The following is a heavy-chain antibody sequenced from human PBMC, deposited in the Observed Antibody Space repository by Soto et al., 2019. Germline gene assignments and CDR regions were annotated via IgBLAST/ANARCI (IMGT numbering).Heavy chain of an antibody. CDR2: ISGSGGST. CDR1: GFTFSSYA. V-gene: IGHV3-23*01. CDR3: AKDKEITIFGVVIVAEYYFDY. Sequence: GGSLRLSCAASGFTFSSYAMSWVRQAPGKGLEWVSAISGSGGSTYYADSVKGRFTISRDNSKNTLYLQMNSLRAEDTAVYYCAKDKEITIFGVVIVAEYYFDYWGQGTLVTVSS. D-gene: IGHD3-3*01. J-gene: IGHJ4*02.